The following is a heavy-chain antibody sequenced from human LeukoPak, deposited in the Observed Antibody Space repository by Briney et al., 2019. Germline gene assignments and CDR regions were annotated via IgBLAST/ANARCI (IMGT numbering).Heavy chain of an antibody. J-gene: IGHJ4*02. CDR1: GGSISTYY. CDR2: IYYSGGT. V-gene: IGHV4-59*04. CDR3: ARRAAIENYFDY. Sequence: SETLSLTCSVSGGSISTYYWSWIRQPPGKGLEWIGHIYYSGGTYYNPSLKSRVTMSVDTSKNQFSLKVTSVTAVDTAVYYCARRAAIENYFDYWGQGTLVTVSS. D-gene: IGHD2-21*01.